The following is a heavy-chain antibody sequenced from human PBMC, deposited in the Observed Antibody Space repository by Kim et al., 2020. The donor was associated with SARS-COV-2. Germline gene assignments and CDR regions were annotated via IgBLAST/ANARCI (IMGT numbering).Heavy chain of an antibody. CDR2: INHSGST. J-gene: IGHJ5*02. D-gene: IGHD2-15*01. CDR3: ARGLYGWSNWFDP. V-gene: IGHV4-34*01. Sequence: SETLSLTCAVYGGSFSGYYWSWIRQPPGKGLEWIGEINHSGSTNYNPSLKSRVTISVDTSKNQFSLKLSSVTAADTAVYYCARGLYGWSNWFDPWGQGTLVTVSS. CDR1: GGSFSGYY.